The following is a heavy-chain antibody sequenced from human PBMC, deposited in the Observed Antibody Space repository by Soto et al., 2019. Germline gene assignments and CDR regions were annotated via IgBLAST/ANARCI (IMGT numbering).Heavy chain of an antibody. V-gene: IGHV4-59*08. D-gene: IGHD6-25*01. CDR3: ARRYGAAFDF. CDR1: DCSSCGCS. Sequence: SQLRSDACSFADCSSCGCSWSLIRQPPGKRLEWIGYIFYSGSTNYNPSLKSRVTISVDTSKNQFSLKLSSVTAADTAVYYCARRYGAAFDFLGQGTMVTVS. J-gene: IGHJ3*01. CDR2: IFYSGST.